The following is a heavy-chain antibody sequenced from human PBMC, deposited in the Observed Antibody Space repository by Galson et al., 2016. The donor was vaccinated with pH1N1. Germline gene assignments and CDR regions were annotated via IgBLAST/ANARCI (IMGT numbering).Heavy chain of an antibody. J-gene: IGHJ1*01. D-gene: IGHD2-8*01. Sequence: SVKVSCKASGYTFTGYAIHWVRQAPGQGLEWMGWIRPNSGDYESAQKFQGRVTMTRDTTISTDYMELSSLRSNNTAIYDCSRGRYCNNRECFMGSDAWGQGTLVTVSS. CDR3: SRGRYCNNRECFMGSDA. V-gene: IGHV1-2*02. CDR1: GYTFTGYA. CDR2: IRPNSGDY.